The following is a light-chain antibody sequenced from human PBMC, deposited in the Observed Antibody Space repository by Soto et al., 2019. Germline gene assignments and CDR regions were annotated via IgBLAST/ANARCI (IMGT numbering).Light chain of an antibody. Sequence: DNQMTQSPSSVSASVGDRVTITCRASQAIGRWLAWYQQKPGKAPKLLIYGASDLQSGVPSRFSGSGSGTEFPLSISSLQPEDSATYYCQQATGLPLTFGGGTKVEIK. J-gene: IGKJ4*01. CDR3: QQATGLPLT. CDR1: QAIGRW. CDR2: GAS. V-gene: IGKV1-12*01.